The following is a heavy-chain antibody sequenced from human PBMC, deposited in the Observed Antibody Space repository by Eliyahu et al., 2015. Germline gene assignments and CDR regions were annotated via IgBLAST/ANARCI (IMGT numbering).Heavy chain of an antibody. D-gene: IGHD3-3*01. CDR3: ARELYGPYDFWSGYWGGPPDY. Sequence: QVQLVESGGGVVQPGRSLRLSCAASGXPFSXYGMPWXRQAPGKGLEWVAVIWYDGSNKYYADSVKGRFTISRDNSKNTLYLQMNSLRAEDTAVYYCARELYGPYDFWSGYWGGPPDYWGQGTLVTVSS. CDR2: IWYDGSNK. CDR1: GXPFSXYG. V-gene: IGHV3-33*01. J-gene: IGHJ4*02.